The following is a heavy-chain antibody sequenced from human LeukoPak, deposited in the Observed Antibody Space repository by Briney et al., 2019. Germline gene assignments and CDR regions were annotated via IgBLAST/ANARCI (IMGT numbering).Heavy chain of an antibody. CDR1: GGSISSGGYY. J-gene: IGHJ5*02. D-gene: IGHD3-10*01. V-gene: IGHV4-31*03. CDR2: IYYSGST. Sequence: SETLSLTCTVSGGSISSGGYYRSWIRQHPGKGLKWIGYIYYSGSTYYNPSLKSRVTISVDTSKNQFSLKLSSVTAADTAVYYCARVMVRGVINWFDPWGQGTLVTVSS. CDR3: ARVMVRGVINWFDP.